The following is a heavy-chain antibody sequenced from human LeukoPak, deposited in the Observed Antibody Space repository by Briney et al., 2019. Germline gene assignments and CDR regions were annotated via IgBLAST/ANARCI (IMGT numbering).Heavy chain of an antibody. D-gene: IGHD3-22*01. V-gene: IGHV3-23*01. J-gene: IGHJ6*02. Sequence: GGSLRLSCAASGFTFSSYAMSWVRQAPGKGLEWVSGISGSGGSTYYADSVRGRFTISRDNSRNTLYLQMNSLRAEDTAVYYCAKDFYDSGGNYNGMDVWGQGTTVTVSS. CDR3: AKDFYDSGGNYNGMDV. CDR2: ISGSGGST. CDR1: GFTFSSYA.